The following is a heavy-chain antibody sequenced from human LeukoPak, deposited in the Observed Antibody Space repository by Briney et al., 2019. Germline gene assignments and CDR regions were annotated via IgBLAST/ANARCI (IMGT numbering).Heavy chain of an antibody. CDR1: GGSISSSTYY. CDR2: INHSGST. D-gene: IGHD2-21*02. Sequence: SETLSLTCTVSGGSISSSTYYWSWIRQPPGKGLEWIGEINHSGSTNYNPSLKSRVTISVDTSKNQFSLKLSSVTAADTAVYYCARDGDWGAFDIWGQGTMVTVSS. V-gene: IGHV4-39*07. CDR3: ARDGDWGAFDI. J-gene: IGHJ3*02.